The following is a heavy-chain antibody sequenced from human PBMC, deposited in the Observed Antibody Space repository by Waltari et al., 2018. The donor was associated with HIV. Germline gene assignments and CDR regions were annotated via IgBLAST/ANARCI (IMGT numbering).Heavy chain of an antibody. CDR3: AKECDKNGNGAFDY. D-gene: IGHD1-1*01. J-gene: IGHJ4*02. CDR1: GFPFSVCG. CDR2: MWNDRANK. V-gene: IGHV3-33*06. Sequence: QVQLVESGGGVVQPGTSLRLSCATSGFPFSVCGMHWVPQAPGKGLEWVAMMWNDRANKYYGDSVKGRFTISSDNSKSTLFLQMSSLTAEDTAVYYCAKECDKNGNGAFDYWGQGTLVTVSS.